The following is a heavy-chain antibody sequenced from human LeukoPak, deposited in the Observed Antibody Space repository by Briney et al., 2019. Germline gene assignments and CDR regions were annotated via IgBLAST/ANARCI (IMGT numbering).Heavy chain of an antibody. D-gene: IGHD6-13*01. CDR3: ARRAYSRAAFGY. V-gene: IGHV4-39*01. Sequence: SETLSLTCTVSGGSLTSSSYYWGWIRQPPGKGLEWIGSLYYSGSTYYNPSLKSRVTISVDTSKNQFSLKLSSVTAADTAVYYCARRAYSRAAFGYWGQGTLVTVSS. J-gene: IGHJ4*02. CDR1: GGSLTSSSYY. CDR2: LYYSGST.